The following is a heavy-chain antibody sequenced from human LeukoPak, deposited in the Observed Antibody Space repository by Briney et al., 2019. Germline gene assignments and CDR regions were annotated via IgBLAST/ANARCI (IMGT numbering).Heavy chain of an antibody. Sequence: SETLSLTCTFSGGSISTYYWSWIRRPPGKGLEWIAYIHASGPTNYNPSLKSRITISVDTSKDQFSLKLSSVTAADTAVYYCARHDAGIAARPFDNWGQGTLVTVSS. CDR3: ARHDAGIAARPFDN. CDR1: GGSISTYY. V-gene: IGHV4-4*09. J-gene: IGHJ4*02. D-gene: IGHD6-6*01. CDR2: IHASGPT.